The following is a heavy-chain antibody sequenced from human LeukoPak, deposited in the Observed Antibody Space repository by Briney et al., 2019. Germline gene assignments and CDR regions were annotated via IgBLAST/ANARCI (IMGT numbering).Heavy chain of an antibody. CDR2: INHSGST. CDR3: SRWIQLWLRSGFDL. CDR1: GGSFSGYY. V-gene: IGHV4-34*01. J-gene: IGHJ2*01. Sequence: SETLSLTCAVYGGSFSGYYWSWIRQPPGKGLEWIGEINHSGSTNYNPSLKSRATISVDTSKNQFSLKLSSVTAADTAVYYCSRWIQLWLRSGFDLWGRGTLVTVSS. D-gene: IGHD5-18*01.